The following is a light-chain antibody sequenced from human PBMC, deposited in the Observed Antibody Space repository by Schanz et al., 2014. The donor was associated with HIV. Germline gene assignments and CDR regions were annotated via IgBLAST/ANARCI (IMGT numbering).Light chain of an antibody. Sequence: EIVLTQSPGTLSLSPGERATLSCRASQSVSSNYLAWYQQKPGQAPRLLIYGASSRATGIPDRFTGSGSGTDFTLTIRRLEPEDFAVYYCQYFGNSGGTFGGGTKVEIK. J-gene: IGKJ4*01. CDR1: QSVSSNY. CDR3: QYFGNSGGT. V-gene: IGKV3-20*01. CDR2: GAS.